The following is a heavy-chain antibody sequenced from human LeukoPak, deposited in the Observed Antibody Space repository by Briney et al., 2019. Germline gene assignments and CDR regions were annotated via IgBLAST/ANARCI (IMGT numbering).Heavy chain of an antibody. D-gene: IGHD6-19*01. V-gene: IGHV3-11*01. CDR3: ARERQWLAPCDY. Sequence: GGSPRLSCAASGFTFSDYYMSWIRQAPGKGLEWVSYISSSGSTIYYADSVKGRFTISRDNAKNSLYLQMNSLRAEDTAVYYCARERQWLAPCDYWGQGTLVTVSS. CDR1: GFTFSDYY. CDR2: ISSSGSTI. J-gene: IGHJ4*02.